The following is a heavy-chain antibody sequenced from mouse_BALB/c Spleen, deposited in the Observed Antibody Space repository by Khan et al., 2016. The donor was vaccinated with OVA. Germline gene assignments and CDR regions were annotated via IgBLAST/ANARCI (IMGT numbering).Heavy chain of an antibody. CDR1: GFSLTNYG. J-gene: IGHJ4*01. CDR3: ARALPYIRYDGYVMDH. D-gene: IGHD2-14*01. CDR2: IWAGGST. Sequence: QVQLKESGPGLVAPSQSLSITCTVSGFSLTNYGVHWVRQPPGNSLEWLGVIWAGGSTNYNSSLMSRLSINRDNSKSQVFLKMNSLRTDDTAMYYCARALPYIRYDGYVMDHWGQGTSVSVSS. V-gene: IGHV2-9*02.